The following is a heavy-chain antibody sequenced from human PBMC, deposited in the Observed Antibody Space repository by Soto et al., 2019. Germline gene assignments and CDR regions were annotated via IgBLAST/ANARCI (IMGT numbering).Heavy chain of an antibody. CDR1: GFTFSSYA. CDR3: AKVLGYCSSTRCGRFGD. Sequence: GGSLRLSCAASGFTFSSYAMSWVRQAPGKGLEWVSAISGSGGSTYYADSVKGRFTISRDNSKNTLYLQMNSLRAEDTAVYYCAKVLGYCSSTRCGRFGDRGQGTPVTVSS. D-gene: IGHD2-2*01. J-gene: IGHJ4*02. V-gene: IGHV3-23*01. CDR2: ISGSGGST.